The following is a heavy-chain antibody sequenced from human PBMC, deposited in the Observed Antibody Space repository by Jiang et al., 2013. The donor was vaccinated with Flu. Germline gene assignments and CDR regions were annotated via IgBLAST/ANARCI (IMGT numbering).Heavy chain of an antibody. Sequence: KPTQTLTLTCTFSGFSLSTSGMCVSWIRQPPGKALEWLALIDWDDDKYYSTSLKTRLTISKDTSKNQVVLTMTNMDPVDTATYYCARIRIAVAGPGYFDYWGQGTLVTVSS. J-gene: IGHJ4*02. CDR3: ARIRIAVAGPGYFDY. CDR1: GFSLSTSGMC. V-gene: IGHV2-70*01. CDR2: IDWDDDK. D-gene: IGHD6-19*01.